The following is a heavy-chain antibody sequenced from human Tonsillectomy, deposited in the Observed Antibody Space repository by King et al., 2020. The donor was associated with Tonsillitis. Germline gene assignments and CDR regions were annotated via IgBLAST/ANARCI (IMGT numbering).Heavy chain of an antibody. J-gene: IGHJ4*02. V-gene: IGHV3-74*01. D-gene: IGHD4-23*01. CDR2: IKSDGCST. CDR1: GFTFSSYW. CDR3: ARDLDYGGNYLGY. Sequence: VQLVESGGGLVQPGGSLRLSCAASGFTFSSYWMHWVRQAPGKGLVWVSRIKSDGCSTHYAESVKGRFTISRDNAKNTLYLEMNSLRVEDTAVFYCARDLDYGGNYLGYWGQGTLVTVSS.